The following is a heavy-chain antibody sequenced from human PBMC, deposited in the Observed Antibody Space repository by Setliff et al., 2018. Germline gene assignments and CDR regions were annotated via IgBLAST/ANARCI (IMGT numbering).Heavy chain of an antibody. Sequence: PSETLSLTCAVYGGSFNSYYWSWIRQPPGKGLEWIGSIYYSGSTYYNPSLKSRVTISVDTSKNQFSLKLSSVTAADTAVYYCARVSMYSSSWYYYYYGMDVWGQGTTVTVS. V-gene: IGHV4-34*01. D-gene: IGHD6-13*01. CDR3: ARVSMYSSSWYYYYYGMDV. CDR2: IYYSGST. J-gene: IGHJ6*02. CDR1: GGSFNSYY.